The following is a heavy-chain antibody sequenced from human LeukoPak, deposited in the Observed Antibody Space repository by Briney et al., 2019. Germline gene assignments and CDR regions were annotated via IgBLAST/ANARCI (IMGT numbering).Heavy chain of an antibody. Sequence: PGGSLRLSCAASGFTFDDYAMHWVRQAPGKGLEWVSGISWNSGSIGYADSVKGRFTISRDNAKNSLYLQMNSLRAEDTAVYYCARDMAGYYPDAFDIWGQGTMVTVSS. D-gene: IGHD3-9*01. CDR3: ARDMAGYYPDAFDI. V-gene: IGHV3-9*01. CDR1: GFTFDDYA. J-gene: IGHJ3*02. CDR2: ISWNSGSI.